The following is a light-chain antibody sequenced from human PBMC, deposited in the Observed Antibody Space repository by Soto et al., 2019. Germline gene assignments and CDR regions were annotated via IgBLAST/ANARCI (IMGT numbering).Light chain of an antibody. Sequence: QSALTQPASVSGSPGQSITISCTGTSSDVGGYNYVSWYQQHPGKAPKLMIYEVNNRPSGVSNRFSGSKSGNTASLTISGLQAEDEADYYCSSYTSSSIDDVFGTGTKLTVL. CDR2: EVN. J-gene: IGLJ1*01. CDR3: SSYTSSSIDDV. V-gene: IGLV2-14*01. CDR1: SSDVGGYNY.